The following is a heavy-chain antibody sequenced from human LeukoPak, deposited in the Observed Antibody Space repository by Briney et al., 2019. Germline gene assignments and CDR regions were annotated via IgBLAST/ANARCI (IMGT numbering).Heavy chain of an antibody. CDR1: GGSISSYY. V-gene: IGHV4-4*07. CDR2: LDPSGTT. D-gene: IGHD5-12*01. Sequence: SETLSLTCTVSGGSISSYYWSWMRQPAGKGLEWIGRLDPSGTTNYSPSLKSRVTMSADTSKNQFSLKLSSVTAADTAVYYRARGEAVDSGYDYSYYYYMDVWGKGTTVTVSS. J-gene: IGHJ6*03. CDR3: ARGEAVDSGYDYSYYYYMDV.